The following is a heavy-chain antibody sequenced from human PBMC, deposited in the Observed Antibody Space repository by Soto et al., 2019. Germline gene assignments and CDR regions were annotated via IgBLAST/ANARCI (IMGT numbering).Heavy chain of an antibody. V-gene: IGHV3-13*01. CDR3: ASGGWGSSWYEGGSRIDY. CDR1: GFTFSSYD. J-gene: IGHJ4*02. CDR2: IGVAGDT. D-gene: IGHD6-13*01. Sequence: EVQLVESGGGLVQPGGSLRLSCAASGFTFSSYDMHWVRQVAGKGLEWVSAIGVAGDTYYPDSVKGRITISRENAKNSLYLQMNSLRAEDTAVDYCASGGWGSSWYEGGSRIDYWGQGTLVTVSS.